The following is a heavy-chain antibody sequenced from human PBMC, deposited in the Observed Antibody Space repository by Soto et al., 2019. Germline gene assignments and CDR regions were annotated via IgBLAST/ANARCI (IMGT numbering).Heavy chain of an antibody. CDR2: VYYTGNT. Sequence: SETLSLTCTVSGGSISTSSWNWIRQAPGKGLEWIGCVYYTGNTNYNPSLKSRVTISVDTSKNQFSLKLSSVTAADTAVYYCASRDGWELPLSYWGQGTLVTVSS. CDR3: ASRDGWELPLSY. V-gene: IGHV4-59*01. J-gene: IGHJ4*02. D-gene: IGHD1-26*01. CDR1: GGSISTSS.